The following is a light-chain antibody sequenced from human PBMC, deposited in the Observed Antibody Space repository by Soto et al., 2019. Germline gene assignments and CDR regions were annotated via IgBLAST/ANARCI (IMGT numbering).Light chain of an antibody. V-gene: IGKV1-5*01. CDR2: DGS. CDR3: QHTTGFT. J-gene: IGKJ2*01. CDR1: SSSKW. Sequence: DLQMTQSPSTLAASVGDTVTMTCRSSSKWFAWYQKKPGKAPKLRIYDGSNLESRVPPRFSGSTSGAEATLTISGLQPDDLGTYYCQHTTGFTFGQGTKVEIK.